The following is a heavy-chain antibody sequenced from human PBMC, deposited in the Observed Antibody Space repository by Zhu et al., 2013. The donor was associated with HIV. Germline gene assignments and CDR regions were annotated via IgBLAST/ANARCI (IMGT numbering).Heavy chain of an antibody. CDR2: INPSGGST. CDR1: GYTFTSYY. V-gene: IGHV1-46*03. Sequence: QVQLVQSGAEVKKPGASVKVSCKASGYTFTSYYMHWVRQAPGQGLEWMGIINPSGGSTSYAQKFQGRVTMTRDTSTSTVYMELSSLRSEDTAVYYCARVQRAFIAVAGTLDYWGQGTLGHRLL. D-gene: IGHD6-19*01. CDR3: ARVQRAFIAVAGTLDY. J-gene: IGHJ4*02.